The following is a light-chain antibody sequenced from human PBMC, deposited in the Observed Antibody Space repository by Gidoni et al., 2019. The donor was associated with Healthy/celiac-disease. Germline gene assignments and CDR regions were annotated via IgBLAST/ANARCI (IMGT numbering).Light chain of an antibody. CDR3: QQRSNWPPYT. CDR2: DAS. CDR1: QSVSSY. V-gene: IGKV3-11*01. Sequence: ILLTQSPATLSLSPGERATLSCRASQSVSSYLAWYQQKPGQAPSLLIYDASNRATGIPARFSGSGSGTDFTLTISSLEPEDFAVYYCQQRSNWPPYTFGQGTKLEIK. J-gene: IGKJ2*01.